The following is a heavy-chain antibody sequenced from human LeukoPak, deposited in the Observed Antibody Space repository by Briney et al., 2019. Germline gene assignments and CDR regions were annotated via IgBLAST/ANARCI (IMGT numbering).Heavy chain of an antibody. CDR2: INPSGGST. J-gene: IGHJ4*02. CDR3: ARDNAMTTVIPEPYDY. D-gene: IGHD4-17*01. V-gene: IGHV1-46*01. CDR1: GYTFTSYY. Sequence: GASVKVSCKASGYTFTSYYMHWVRQAPGQGLEWMGIINPSGGSTSYAQKFQGRVTMTRDMSTSTVYMELSSLRSEDTAVYYCARDNAMTTVIPEPYDYWGQGTLVTVSS.